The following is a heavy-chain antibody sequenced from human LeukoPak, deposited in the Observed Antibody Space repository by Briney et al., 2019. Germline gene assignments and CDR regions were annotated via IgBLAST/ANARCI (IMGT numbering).Heavy chain of an antibody. J-gene: IGHJ3*02. V-gene: IGHV4-59*08. Sequence: SETLSLTCTVSGGSISSYYWSWIRQPPGKGLEWIGYIYYSGSTNYNPSLKSRVTISVDTSKNQFSLKLSSVTAADTAVYYCARHGRLRSYYYGSGSYHRGAFDIWGQGTMVTVSS. D-gene: IGHD3-10*01. CDR2: IYYSGST. CDR3: ARHGRLRSYYYGSGSYHRGAFDI. CDR1: GGSISSYY.